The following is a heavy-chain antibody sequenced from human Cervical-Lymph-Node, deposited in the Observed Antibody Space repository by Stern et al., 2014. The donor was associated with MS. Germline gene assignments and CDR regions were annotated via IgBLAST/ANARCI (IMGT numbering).Heavy chain of an antibody. CDR3: AREGAPGSYYLGY. J-gene: IGHJ4*02. Sequence: VQLVESGGGVVQPGRSLRLSCAASGFTFSNYAVHWVRQAPGKGLEWVAVISYDLRNQYYADSVKGRFTISRDNSKNTLYLQMNSLRDEDTAVYYCAREGAPGSYYLGYWGQGTLVTVSS. V-gene: IGHV3-30*04. CDR1: GFTFSNYA. CDR2: ISYDLRNQ. D-gene: IGHD3-10*01.